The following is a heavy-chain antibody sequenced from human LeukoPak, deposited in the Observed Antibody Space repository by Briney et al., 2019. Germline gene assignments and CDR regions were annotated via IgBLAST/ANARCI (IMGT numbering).Heavy chain of an antibody. V-gene: IGHV3-23*01. CDR3: AKAIGYSYGSYYYMDV. D-gene: IGHD5-18*01. CDR1: GFTFSNYD. CDR2: ISGSGGRT. Sequence: GGSLRLSCAASGFTFSNYDISWVRQAPGKGLEWVSSISGSGGRTYYADSVKGRFTISRDNSRDTLYLQMNSLRAAEPAVYSCAKAIGYSYGSYYYMDVWGKGTTVTVSS. J-gene: IGHJ6*03.